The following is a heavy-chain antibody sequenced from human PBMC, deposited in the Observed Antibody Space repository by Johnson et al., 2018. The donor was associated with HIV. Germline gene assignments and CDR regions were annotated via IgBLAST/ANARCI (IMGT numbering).Heavy chain of an antibody. Sequence: VQLVESGGDLVQPGGSLRLSCAASGFTFSSYAMHWVRQAPGKGLEWVAVISYDGSNKYYADSVKGRFTISRDNSKNTLYLQMNSLRAEDTAVYYCAKERSGSYSGADAFDIWGQGTMVTVSS. CDR2: ISYDGSNK. D-gene: IGHD1-26*01. CDR3: AKERSGSYSGADAFDI. V-gene: IGHV3-30-3*01. CDR1: GFTFSSYA. J-gene: IGHJ3*02.